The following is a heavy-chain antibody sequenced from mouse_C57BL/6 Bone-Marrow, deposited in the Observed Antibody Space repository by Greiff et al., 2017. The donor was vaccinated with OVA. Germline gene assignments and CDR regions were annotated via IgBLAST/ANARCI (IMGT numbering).Heavy chain of an antibody. CDR2: ISNGGGST. V-gene: IGHV5-12*02. CDR3: ARQWDYGSSYGYFDV. CDR1: GFAFSDSY. D-gene: IGHD1-1*01. Sequence: EVQLVESGRGLVQPGGSLKLSCATSGFAFSDSYMYWVRQTPETSLDWVACISNGGGSTSYPDTVKGRFTISRDNAKNTLYLQMSRLKSEDTAMYYCARQWDYGSSYGYFDVWGTGTTVTVSS. J-gene: IGHJ1*03.